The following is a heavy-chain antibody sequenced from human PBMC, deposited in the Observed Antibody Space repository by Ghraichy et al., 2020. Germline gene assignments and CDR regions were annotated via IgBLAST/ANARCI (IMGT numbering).Heavy chain of an antibody. CDR1: GYSLIELS. D-gene: IGHD3-3*01. Sequence: ASVKVSCNISGYSLIELSIHWVRQTPGKGLEWMGSFDREDGETIHAQKFQGRVTMTEDTSTDTTYMELRSLRSEDTAVYYCAIFSLEAQDYWGQGTLVTVSS. J-gene: IGHJ4*02. V-gene: IGHV1-24*01. CDR3: AIFSLEAQDY. CDR2: FDREDGET.